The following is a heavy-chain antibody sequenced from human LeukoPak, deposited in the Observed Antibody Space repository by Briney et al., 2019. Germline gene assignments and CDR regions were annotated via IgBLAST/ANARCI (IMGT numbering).Heavy chain of an antibody. CDR2: IKKDGSQI. CDR3: VRDSSPYERPSSYYDAFDI. CDR1: EFTFISSW. J-gene: IGHJ3*02. Sequence: GGSLRLSCAASEFTFISSWMTWVRQAPGKGLEWVANIKKDGSQIHYLDSVQGRFTISRDNAKNSLYLQMNSLRVEDTAVYYCVRDSSPYERPSSYYDAFDIWGHGTVVTVS. D-gene: IGHD3-22*01. V-gene: IGHV3-7*01.